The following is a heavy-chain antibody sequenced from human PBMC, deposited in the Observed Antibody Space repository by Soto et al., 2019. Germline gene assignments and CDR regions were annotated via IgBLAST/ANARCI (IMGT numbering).Heavy chain of an antibody. CDR2: IYYSGST. J-gene: IGHJ5*02. CDR3: ARGVRDYSSSSNWFDP. CDR1: GGSISSGDYY. Sequence: SETLSLTCTVSGGSISSGDYYWSWIRQPPGKGLEWIGYIYYSGSTYYNPSLKSRVTISVDTSKNQFSLKLSSVTAADTAVYYCARGVRDYSSSSNWFDPWGQGTLVTVSS. V-gene: IGHV4-30-4*01. D-gene: IGHD6-13*01.